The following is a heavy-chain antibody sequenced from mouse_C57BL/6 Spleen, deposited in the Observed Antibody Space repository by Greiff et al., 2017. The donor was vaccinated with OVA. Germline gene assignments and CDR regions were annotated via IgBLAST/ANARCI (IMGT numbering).Heavy chain of an antibody. D-gene: IGHD2-5*01. J-gene: IGHJ4*01. CDR2: ISSGSSTI. CDR3: ARVHYSNYYAMDY. V-gene: IGHV5-17*01. CDR1: GFTFSDYG. Sequence: EVMLVESGGGLVKPGGSLKLSCAASGFTFSDYGMHWVRQAPEKGLEWVAYISSGSSTIYYADTVKGRFTISRDNAKNTLFLLMTSLRSEDTAMDYCARVHYSNYYAMDYWGQGTSVTVSS.